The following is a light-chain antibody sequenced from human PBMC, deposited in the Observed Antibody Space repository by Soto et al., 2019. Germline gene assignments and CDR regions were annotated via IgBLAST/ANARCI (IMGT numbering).Light chain of an antibody. CDR3: QQCDTSPWT. V-gene: IGKV3-20*01. J-gene: IGKJ1*01. CDR2: CAS. CDR1: QSISGY. Sequence: IVLTQSPDTLSLSPGERATLSCRASQSISGYLAWYQQKPGQAPRLPIYCASSRATGIPDRFSGSGSGTDFPLVISRLAPGDSAVYFCQQCDTSPWTFGQGTKVEIK.